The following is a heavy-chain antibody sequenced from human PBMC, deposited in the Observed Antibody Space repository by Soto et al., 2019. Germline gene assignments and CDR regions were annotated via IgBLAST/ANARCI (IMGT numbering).Heavy chain of an antibody. CDR1: GGSIGGYT. J-gene: IGHJ6*02. Sequence: QVQLQQWGAGLLKPSETLSLTSSVYGGSIGGYTWTWIRQAPGKGLEWIGEINHSGGTNYNSSLKSRVIISVVTTKNQFSLIVYSVTAADTAVYYCARDRQYYHFWSGNQHEGPHGMDVWGQGTTVTVSS. CDR3: ARDRQYYHFWSGNQHEGPHGMDV. D-gene: IGHD3-3*02. V-gene: IGHV4-34*02. CDR2: INHSGGT.